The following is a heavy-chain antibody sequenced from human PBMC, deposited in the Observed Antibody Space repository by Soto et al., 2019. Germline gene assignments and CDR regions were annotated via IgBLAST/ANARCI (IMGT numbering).Heavy chain of an antibody. V-gene: IGHV2-5*02. Sequence: QITLKESGPTLVKPTQTLTLTCTFSGFSLNTRGVGVGWIRQPPGKALEWLALISWDGEKRYRPSLKSRLTITKDTSENQVVLTMTNMDPVDTTTYYCAHRRGDRLTGHYYFDYWGQGTLVTVSS. D-gene: IGHD3-9*01. CDR1: GFSLNTRGVG. CDR3: AHRRGDRLTGHYYFDY. CDR2: ISWDGEK. J-gene: IGHJ4*02.